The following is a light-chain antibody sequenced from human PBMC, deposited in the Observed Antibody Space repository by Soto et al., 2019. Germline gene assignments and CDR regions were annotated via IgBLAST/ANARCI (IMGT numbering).Light chain of an antibody. CDR2: QGS. V-gene: IGLV2-23*01. CDR1: SSDVGTYHL. J-gene: IGLJ3*02. CDR3: YSCADSGTRV. Sequence: QSVLTQPASVSGSPGQSITISCTGTSSDVGTYHLVSWYQQHPGKAPKLIIYQGSNRPSGVSDRFSGSKSGNRASLTISGLQAEDEADYYCYSCADSGTRVFGGGTKLTVL.